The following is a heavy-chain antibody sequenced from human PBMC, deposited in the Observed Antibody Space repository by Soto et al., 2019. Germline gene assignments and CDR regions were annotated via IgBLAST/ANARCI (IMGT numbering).Heavy chain of an antibody. CDR1: GFPFSSYA. Sequence: GGSLRLSCAASGFPFSSYAMSLVRQAPGKGLEWVSAISGSGGSTYYADSVKGRFTISRDNSKNTLYLQMNSLRAGDTAVYYCAKDLGSYYGNYYDAYGIDVWGQGNXVTVSS. CDR2: ISGSGGST. V-gene: IGHV3-23*01. CDR3: AKDLGSYYGNYYDAYGIDV. J-gene: IGHJ6*02. D-gene: IGHD1-26*01.